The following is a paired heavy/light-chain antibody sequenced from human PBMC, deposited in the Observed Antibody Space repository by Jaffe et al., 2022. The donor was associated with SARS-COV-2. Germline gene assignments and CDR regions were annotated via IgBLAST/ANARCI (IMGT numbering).Light chain of an antibody. CDR3: QQYGSYPLT. Sequence: DIQMTQSPSSLSASVGDRVTITCRASQAIRNYLAWFQQKPGKAPKSLVHASSSLQRGVPSRFSGSGSGTDFTLTISSLQPEDFATYYCQQYGSYPLTFGGGTKVEIK. CDR2: ASS. CDR1: QAIRNY. J-gene: IGKJ4*01. V-gene: IGKV1-16*01.
Heavy chain of an antibody. CDR2: LYSGGSS. Sequence: EVQLVESGGGLVQPGGSLRLSCTASGFSVSTNYMSWVRQAPGKGLEWVSVLYSGGSSHYADSVRGRFTVSGDNSRNTLYLQMNSLRPEDTGVYYCARDANQYGDPNNWGQGTLVTVSS. J-gene: IGHJ4*02. D-gene: IGHD2-21*02. V-gene: IGHV3-66*02. CDR3: ARDANQYGDPNN. CDR1: GFSVSTNY.